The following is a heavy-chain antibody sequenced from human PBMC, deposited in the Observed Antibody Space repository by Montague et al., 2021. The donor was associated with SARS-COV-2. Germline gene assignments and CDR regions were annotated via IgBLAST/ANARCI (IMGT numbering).Heavy chain of an antibody. V-gene: IGHV4-34*01. D-gene: IGHD2-21*02. J-gene: IGHJ5*02. CDR1: AGSFSGYS. CDR3: AGRSRVVPAIWALRKSLTSWFDP. Sequence: SETLSLTCAVYAGSFSGYSWSWIRQPPGKGLKWIGEINHSGSTNYNPSLKSRVTISVDTSKNQFSLKLSSVTAADTAVYYCAGRSRVVPAIWALRKSLTSWFDPWGQGTLVTVSS. CDR2: INHSGST.